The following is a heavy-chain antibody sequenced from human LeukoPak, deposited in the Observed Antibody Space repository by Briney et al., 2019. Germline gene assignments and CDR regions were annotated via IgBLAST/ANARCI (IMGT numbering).Heavy chain of an antibody. J-gene: IGHJ4*02. V-gene: IGHV1-69*04. D-gene: IGHD2-15*01. CDR1: GGTFSSYA. CDR2: IIPILGIA. Sequence: SVKVSCKASGGTFSSYAISWVRQAPGQGLEWMGRIIPILGIANYAQKFQGRVTITADKSTSTAYMELSSLRSEDTAVYYCARAPREYCSGGSCYVFDYWGQGTPVTVSS. CDR3: ARAPREYCSGGSCYVFDY.